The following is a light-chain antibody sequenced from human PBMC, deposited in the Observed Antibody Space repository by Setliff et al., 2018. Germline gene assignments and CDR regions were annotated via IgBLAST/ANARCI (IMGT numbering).Light chain of an antibody. Sequence: QSALTQPASVSGSPGQSITISCTGTSSDVGGYNYVSWYQQHPGKAPKLMIYDVSKRPSGVSNRFSGSKSGNTASLTISGLQAEDEADYYCSSYTSSITWVFGTGTKGTVL. J-gene: IGLJ1*01. CDR2: DVS. CDR1: SSDVGGYNY. V-gene: IGLV2-14*01. CDR3: SSYTSSITWV.